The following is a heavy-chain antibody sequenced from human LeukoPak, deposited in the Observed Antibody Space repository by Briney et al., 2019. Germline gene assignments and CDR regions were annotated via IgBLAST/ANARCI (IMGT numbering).Heavy chain of an antibody. J-gene: IGHJ5*02. CDR3: ARDLKGVNRYSSGDNWFDP. D-gene: IGHD6-19*01. CDR1: GYTFTVYF. V-gene: IGHV1-2*02. Sequence: GASVKVSCKASGYTFTVYFMHWVRQAPGQGLEWMGWINPNSGGTNYAQKFQGRVTMTRDTSISTAYMELSRLRSDDTAVYYCARDLKGVNRYSSGDNWFDPWGQGTLVTVSS. CDR2: INPNSGGT.